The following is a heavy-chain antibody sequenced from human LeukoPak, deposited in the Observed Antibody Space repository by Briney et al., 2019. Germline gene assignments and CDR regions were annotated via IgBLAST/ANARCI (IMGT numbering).Heavy chain of an antibody. V-gene: IGHV3-74*01. J-gene: IGHJ6*03. Sequence: PGGFLRLSCAASGFTFSSYWMHWVRQAPGKGLVWVSRINSDGSTTSYADSVKGRFTISRDNAKNTLYLQMNSLRAEDTAVYYCARDPSSSWYYYYYYMDVWGKGTTVTVSS. CDR3: ARDPSSSWYYYYYYMDV. D-gene: IGHD6-13*01. CDR1: GFTFSSYW. CDR2: INSDGSTT.